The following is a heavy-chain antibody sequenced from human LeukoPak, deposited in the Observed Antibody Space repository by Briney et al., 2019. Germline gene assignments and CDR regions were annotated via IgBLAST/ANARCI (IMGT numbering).Heavy chain of an antibody. CDR1: GFTFSSYA. Sequence: GGSLRLSCAASGFTFSSYAMSWVRQAPGKGLEWVSAISGSGGSTYYADSVKGRFTISRDNSKNTLYLQMNSLRAEDTAVYYCAKFSPPYYYDSSGRQDYWGQGTLVTVSS. J-gene: IGHJ4*02. CDR2: ISGSGGST. D-gene: IGHD3-22*01. CDR3: AKFSPPYYYDSSGRQDY. V-gene: IGHV3-23*01.